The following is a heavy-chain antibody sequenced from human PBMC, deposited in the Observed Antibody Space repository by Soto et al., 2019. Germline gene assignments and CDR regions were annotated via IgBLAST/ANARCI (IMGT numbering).Heavy chain of an antibody. V-gene: IGHV4-31*03. J-gene: IGHJ5*02. D-gene: IGHD3-3*01. CDR1: GGYSSSGGYY. CDR3: ARAIFGVVIIGNWFDP. Sequence: SETLSLTCTVSGGYSSSGGYYWSWIRQHPGKGLEWIGYIYYSGSTYYNPSLKSRVTISVDTSKNQFSLKLSSVTAADTAVYYCARAIFGVVIIGNWFDPWGQGTLVTVSS. CDR2: IYYSGST.